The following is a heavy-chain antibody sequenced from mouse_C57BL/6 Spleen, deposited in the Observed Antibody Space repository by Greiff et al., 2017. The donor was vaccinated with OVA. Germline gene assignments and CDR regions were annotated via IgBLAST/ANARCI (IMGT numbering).Heavy chain of an antibody. V-gene: IGHV1-9*01. CDR2: ILPGSGST. D-gene: IGHD1-1*01. J-gene: IGHJ1*03. Sequence: VQLQQSGAELMKPGASVKLSCKATGYTFTGYWIEWVKQRPGHGLEWIGEILPGSGSTNYNEKFKGKATFTADTSSNTAYIQLSSLTTEDSAIYYCARRSITTVPYWYFDVWGTGTTVTVSS. CDR3: ARRSITTVPYWYFDV. CDR1: GYTFTGYW.